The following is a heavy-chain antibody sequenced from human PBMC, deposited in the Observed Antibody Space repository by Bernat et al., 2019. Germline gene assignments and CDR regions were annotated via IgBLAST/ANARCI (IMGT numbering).Heavy chain of an antibody. CDR2: IWHDGSNE. J-gene: IGHJ6*02. Sequence: QVQLVESGGGVVQTERSQRLSCEASKFTFSGYGMHWVRQAPGKGLEWVAVIWHDGSNENYADSVKGRFTISRDNSKNTLYLQMNNLRAEDTAVYYCARVSLYGAPASAMDVWGQGTTVTVSS. V-gene: IGHV3-33*01. CDR1: KFTFSGYG. CDR3: ARVSLYGAPASAMDV. D-gene: IGHD4-17*01.